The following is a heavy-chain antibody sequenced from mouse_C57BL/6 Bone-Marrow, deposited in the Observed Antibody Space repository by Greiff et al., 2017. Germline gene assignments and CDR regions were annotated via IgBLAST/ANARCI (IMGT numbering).Heavy chain of an antibody. D-gene: IGHD1-1*01. J-gene: IGHJ2*01. Sequence: QVQLQQPGAELVMPGASVKLSCKASGYTFTSYWMPWVKQRPGQGLEWIGEIDPSDSYTNYNQKFKGKATLTVDKSSSTAYMQLSSLTSEDSAVYYCAIEVYYGSSYYFDYWGQGTTLTVSS. CDR2: IDPSDSYT. CDR3: AIEVYYGSSYYFDY. V-gene: IGHV1-69*01. CDR1: GYTFTSYW.